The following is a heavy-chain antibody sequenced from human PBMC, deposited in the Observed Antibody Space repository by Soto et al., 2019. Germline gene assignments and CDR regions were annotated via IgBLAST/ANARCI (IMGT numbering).Heavy chain of an antibody. Sequence: PSETLSLTCTVSGGSVTNSSYYWGWIRQSPGKGLEWIGSVHYRGRSYSKSSVKSRVTISVDTSKNRFSLSLNSVTASDTAVYFCVSQRTTVPTQAYFDYWGPGALVTVSS. V-gene: IGHV4-39*01. CDR2: VHYRGRS. CDR3: VSQRTTVPTQAYFDY. D-gene: IGHD4-17*01. J-gene: IGHJ4*02. CDR1: GGSVTNSSYY.